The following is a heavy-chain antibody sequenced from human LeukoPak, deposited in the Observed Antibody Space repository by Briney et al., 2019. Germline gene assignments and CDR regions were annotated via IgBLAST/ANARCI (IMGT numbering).Heavy chain of an antibody. CDR3: ARSNYYGSGTPDYYYGMDV. CDR2: IIPIFGTS. CDR1: GGTFNSYG. V-gene: IGHV1-69*13. D-gene: IGHD3-10*01. Sequence: SVKVSSKATGGTFNSYGVSWVRQAPGQGLEWMGGIIPIFGTSTYAQKFQGRVTITADESTSTAYMELSSLRSEDTAVYYCARSNYYGSGTPDYYYGMDVWGIGTTVTVSS. J-gene: IGHJ6*04.